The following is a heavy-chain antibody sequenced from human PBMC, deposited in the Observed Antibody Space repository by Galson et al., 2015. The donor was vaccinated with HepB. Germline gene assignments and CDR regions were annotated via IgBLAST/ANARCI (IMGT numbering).Heavy chain of an antibody. CDR2: IIPILGIA. CDR1: GGTFSSYA. V-gene: IGHV1-69*04. D-gene: IGHD2-2*01. Sequence: SVKVSCKASGGTFSSYAISWVRQAPGQGLEWMGRIIPILGIANYAQKFQGRVTITADKSTSTAYMELSSLRSEDTAVYYCARDRAQDCSSTSCFPYYYYYGMDVWGQGTTVTVSS. CDR3: ARDRAQDCSSTSCFPYYYYYGMDV. J-gene: IGHJ6*02.